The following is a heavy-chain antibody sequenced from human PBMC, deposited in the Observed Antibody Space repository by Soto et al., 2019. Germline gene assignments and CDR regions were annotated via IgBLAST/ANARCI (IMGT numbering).Heavy chain of an antibody. CDR3: ARQLAYCAGDCYTEPIDY. V-gene: IGHV1-2*02. Sequence: ASVKGSCKASGYTFTAYYIHWVGQAPGQGLEWMGWVNPNTGDTKYAPKFQGTVTMTRDTSISTAYMELKRLRSDDTAVYYCARQLAYCAGDCYTEPIDYWGQGTLVTASS. J-gene: IGHJ4*02. CDR1: GYTFTAYY. CDR2: VNPNTGDT. D-gene: IGHD2-21*02.